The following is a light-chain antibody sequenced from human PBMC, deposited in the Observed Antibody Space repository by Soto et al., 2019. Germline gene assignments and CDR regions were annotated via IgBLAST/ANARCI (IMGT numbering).Light chain of an antibody. Sequence: QSVLTQSPSAPGTPGQRVTVSCSGSSSNIGTNYVYWYQQLPGTAPKVLIYSTDKRPSGVPDRFSGSKSGTSASLAISGLRSEDEADYYCAAWDDSVSGPVFGGGTKVTVL. CDR2: STD. J-gene: IGLJ2*01. V-gene: IGLV1-47*01. CDR1: SSNIGTNY. CDR3: AAWDDSVSGPV.